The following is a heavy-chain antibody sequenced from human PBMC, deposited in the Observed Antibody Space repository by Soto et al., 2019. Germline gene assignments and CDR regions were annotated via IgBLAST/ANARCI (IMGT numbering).Heavy chain of an antibody. D-gene: IGHD4-17*01. CDR2: VSAGGDNT. Sequence: PGGSLRLSCTASGFTFANYAMHWVRQAPGKGLEWVSRVSAGGDNTDYADAVKGRFTISRDNSKNTLFLQMTSLRAEDTALYYCAKDPLRPYYFDYWGPGTMVTVSS. CDR1: GFTFANYA. J-gene: IGHJ4*02. CDR3: AKDPLRPYYFDY. V-gene: IGHV3-23*01.